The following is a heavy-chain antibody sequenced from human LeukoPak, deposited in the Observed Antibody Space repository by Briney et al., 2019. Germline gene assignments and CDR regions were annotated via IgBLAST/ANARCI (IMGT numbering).Heavy chain of an antibody. V-gene: IGHV4-59*01. D-gene: IGHD3-9*01. J-gene: IGHJ5*02. CDR2: NYYSGST. CDR1: GGSNSSYY. CDR3: ARGRYFDLFDP. Sequence: PSETLSLTRTVSGGSNSSYYWSWIRQPPGKGLEWIGYNYYSGSTNYNPSLKSRVTISVDTSKNQFSLKLSSVTAADTAVYYCARGRYFDLFDPWGQGTLVTVSS.